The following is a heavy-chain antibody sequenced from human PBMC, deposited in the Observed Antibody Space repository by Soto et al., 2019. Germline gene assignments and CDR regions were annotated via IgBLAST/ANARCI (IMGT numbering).Heavy chain of an antibody. CDR1: GGTLSDHG. D-gene: IGHD3-10*01. CDR2: TIPVFNAP. CDR3: ARGVFDSGNHYPGPSAFEI. V-gene: IGHV1-69*06. Sequence: HVQLEQSGAEVKKPGSSVKVSCKASGGTLSDHGVAWLRQAPGQVLEWMGGTIPVFNAPKYAPKFQGRVTIAAAKSTNIAYMELSSLRSEDTALYYCARGVFDSGNHYPGPSAFEIWGQGTMVIVSS. J-gene: IGHJ3*02.